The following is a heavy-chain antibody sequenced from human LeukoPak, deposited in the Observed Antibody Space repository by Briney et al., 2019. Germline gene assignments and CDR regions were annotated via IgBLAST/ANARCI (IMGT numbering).Heavy chain of an antibody. J-gene: IGHJ5*02. CDR1: GFPFSNYW. D-gene: IGHD6-19*01. V-gene: IGHV3-74*01. Sequence: QPGGSLRLSCTASGFPFSNYWMHWVRQSPGKGLEWVSRVYTDGSSTTYADSVKGRFTISRDNAKNTLYLQMSSLRAEDTAVYYCARTFGSGRYPGDWFDPWGQGTLDTVSS. CDR2: VYTDGSST. CDR3: ARTFGSGRYPGDWFDP.